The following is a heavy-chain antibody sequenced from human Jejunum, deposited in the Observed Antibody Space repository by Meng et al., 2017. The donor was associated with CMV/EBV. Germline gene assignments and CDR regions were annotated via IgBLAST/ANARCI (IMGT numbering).Heavy chain of an antibody. CDR1: STTYS. CDR2: IYYGGST. Sequence: STTYSWGWIRQPPGKGLEWIGSIYYGGSTYYNPSLKSRVTISVDTSKNQFSLSLNSVTAADTAVYYCARDRVTYSDDYYYYGMDVWGQGTTVTVSS. V-gene: IGHV4-39*07. D-gene: IGHD3-9*01. CDR3: ARDRVTYSDDYYYYGMDV. J-gene: IGHJ6*02.